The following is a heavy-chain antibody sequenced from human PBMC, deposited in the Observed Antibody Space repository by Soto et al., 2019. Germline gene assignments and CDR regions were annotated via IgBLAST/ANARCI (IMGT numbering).Heavy chain of an antibody. Sequence: GGSLRLSCAASGFTFGNYGMHWVRQAPGKGLEWVAVIWFDGNKQHYADSVKGRSTISRDNSKNTLYVQMTSLRAEDTAVYYCARGLQSLFDYWGQGTLVTVSS. CDR3: ARGLQSLFDY. CDR2: IWFDGNKQ. CDR1: GFTFGNYG. V-gene: IGHV3-33*01. J-gene: IGHJ4*02.